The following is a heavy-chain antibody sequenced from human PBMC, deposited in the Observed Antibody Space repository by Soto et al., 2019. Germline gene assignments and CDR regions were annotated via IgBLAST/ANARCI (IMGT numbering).Heavy chain of an antibody. CDR1: RYTFISYD. Sequence: QVQLVQSGAEVKKPGASVKVSCKASRYTFISYDINWVRQATGQGLEWMGWMNPKSANTGYAQNFQGRVTLTRHTSVSTAYMELSSLRSEYTAVYYCARAPAWETTVTPYYFDYWGQGTLVTVSS. CDR3: ARAPAWETTVTPYYFDY. D-gene: IGHD4-4*01. J-gene: IGHJ4*02. CDR2: MNPKSANT. V-gene: IGHV1-8*01.